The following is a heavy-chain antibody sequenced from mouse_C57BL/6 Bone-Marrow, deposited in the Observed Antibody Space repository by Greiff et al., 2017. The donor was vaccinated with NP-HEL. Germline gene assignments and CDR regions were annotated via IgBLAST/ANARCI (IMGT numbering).Heavy chain of an antibody. CDR2: ISSGGDYI. CDR1: GFTFSSYA. J-gene: IGHJ3*01. Sequence: EVQLVESGEGLVKPGGSLKLSCAASGFTFSSYAMSWVRQTPEKRLEWVAYISSGGDYIYYADTVKGRFTISRDNARNTLYLQMSSLKSEDTAMYYCTRAGYYGSSPWFAYWGQGTLVTVSA. D-gene: IGHD1-1*01. V-gene: IGHV5-9-1*02. CDR3: TRAGYYGSSPWFAY.